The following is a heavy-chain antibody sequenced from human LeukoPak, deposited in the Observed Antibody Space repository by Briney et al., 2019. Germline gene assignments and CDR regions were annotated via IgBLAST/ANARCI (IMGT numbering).Heavy chain of an antibody. CDR2: IYASGST. V-gene: IGHV4-61*02. D-gene: IGHD2-21*01. CDR1: GDSFSSGTYY. J-gene: IGHJ6*02. Sequence: SETLSLTCTVSGDSFSSGTYYWTWTRQPAGKGLEWIGRIYASGSTDYNPSLKSRVTILLDTSKNQFSLNLRSVTAADTAVYYCAVAFCGGDCFSRHYFGVDVWGQGTTVTVSS. CDR3: AVAFCGGDCFSRHYFGVDV.